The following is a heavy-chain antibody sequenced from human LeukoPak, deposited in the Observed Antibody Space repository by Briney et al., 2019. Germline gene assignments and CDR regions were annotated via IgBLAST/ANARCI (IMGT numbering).Heavy chain of an antibody. CDR1: GGSISSSSYY. D-gene: IGHD5-18*01. Sequence: SETLSLTCTVSGGSISSSSYYWGWIRQPPGKGLEWIGSIYYSGSTYYNPSLKSRVTISVDTSKNQFSLKLSSVTAADTAVYYCARRIPSMVTIDAFDIWGQGTMVTVSS. CDR2: IYYSGST. J-gene: IGHJ3*02. CDR3: ARRIPSMVTIDAFDI. V-gene: IGHV4-39*01.